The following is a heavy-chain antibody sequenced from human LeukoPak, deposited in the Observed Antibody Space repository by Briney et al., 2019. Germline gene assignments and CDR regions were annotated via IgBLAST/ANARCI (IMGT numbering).Heavy chain of an antibody. J-gene: IGHJ4*02. D-gene: IGHD3-10*01. CDR2: INHSGST. CDR3: ARRKYYYGSGGYFDY. Sequence: KASETLSLTCAVYGGSFSGYYWSWIRQPPGKGLEWIGEINHSGSTNYNPSLKSRVTISVDTSKNQFSLKLSSVTAVDTAVYYCARRKYYYGSGGYFDYWGQGTLVTVSS. CDR1: GGSFSGYY. V-gene: IGHV4-34*01.